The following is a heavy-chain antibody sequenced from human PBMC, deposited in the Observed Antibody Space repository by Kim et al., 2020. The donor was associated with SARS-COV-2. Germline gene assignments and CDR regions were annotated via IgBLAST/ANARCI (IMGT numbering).Heavy chain of an antibody. CDR1: GYTFTSYY. D-gene: IGHD3-10*01. CDR2: INPSGGST. V-gene: IGHV1-46*01. Sequence: ASVKVSCKASGYTFTSYYMHWVRQAPGQGLEWMGIINPSGGSTSYAQKFQGRVTMTRDTSTSTVYMELSSLRSEDTAVYYCARRRGYYGSGSYYPYYYYGMDVWGQGTTVTVSS. J-gene: IGHJ6*02. CDR3: ARRRGYYGSGSYYPYYYYGMDV.